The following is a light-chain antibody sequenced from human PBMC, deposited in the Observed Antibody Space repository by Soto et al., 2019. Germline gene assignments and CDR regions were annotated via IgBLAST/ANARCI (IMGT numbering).Light chain of an antibody. V-gene: IGKV1-39*01. J-gene: IGKJ1*01. CDR2: AAS. Sequence: DIQMTQSPSSLSASVGDRVTIIFRASQSVSTRLAWYQQKPGKAPKLLIYAASSLQSGVPSRFSGSGSGTDFTLTISSPQPEDFATYYCQQSYSTPRTFGQGTKVDIK. CDR1: QSVSTR. CDR3: QQSYSTPRT.